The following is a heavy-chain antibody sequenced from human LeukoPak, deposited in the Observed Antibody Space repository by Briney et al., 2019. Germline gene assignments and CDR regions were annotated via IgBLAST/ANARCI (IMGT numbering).Heavy chain of an antibody. V-gene: IGHV3-48*01. CDR2: ISSSSSTI. D-gene: IGHD2-15*01. J-gene: IGHJ3*02. Sequence: PGGSLRLSCAASGFTFSSYSMNWVRQAPGKGLEWVSYISSSSSTIYYADYVKGRFTIARDNAKNSLYLQMNSLRAEDTAVYYCARDQNEADIVVVVAASHAFDIWGQGTMVTVSS. CDR3: ARDQNEADIVVVVAASHAFDI. CDR1: GFTFSSYS.